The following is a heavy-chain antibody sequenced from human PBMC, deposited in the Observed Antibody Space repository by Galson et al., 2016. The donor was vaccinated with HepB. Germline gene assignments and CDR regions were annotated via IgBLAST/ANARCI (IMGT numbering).Heavy chain of an antibody. D-gene: IGHD2-2*01. CDR3: ARGSLRRYQQLFRYYQYGLDV. V-gene: IGHV1-8*01. CDR2: MNPNNDKT. J-gene: IGHJ6*02. CDR1: GYNFDTYD. Sequence: SVKVSCKASGYNFDTYDINWVRQATGQGLEWMGWMNPNNDKTVYAQKFQGRLTMTRNSSISTAYMELSSLRSEDTAVYYCARGSLRRYQQLFRYYQYGLDVWGQGTTVIVSS.